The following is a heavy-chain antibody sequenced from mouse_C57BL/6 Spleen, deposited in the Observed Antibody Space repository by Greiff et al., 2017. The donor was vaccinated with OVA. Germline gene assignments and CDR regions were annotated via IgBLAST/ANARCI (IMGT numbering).Heavy chain of an antibody. D-gene: IGHD1-1*01. CDR3: ARGGSSPAWFAY. Sequence: VQLQQSGAELVKPGASVKISCKASGYAFSSYWMNWVKQRPGTGLEWIGQIYPGDGDTNYNGKFKGKATLTADKSSSTAYMQLSSLTSEDSAVYFCARGGSSPAWFAYWGQGTLVTVSA. V-gene: IGHV1-80*01. CDR2: IYPGDGDT. CDR1: GYAFSSYW. J-gene: IGHJ3*01.